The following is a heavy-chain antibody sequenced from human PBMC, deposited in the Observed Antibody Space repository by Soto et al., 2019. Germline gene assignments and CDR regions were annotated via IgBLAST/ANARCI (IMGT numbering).Heavy chain of an antibody. Sequence: ASVKVSCKVSGYTLTELSMHWVRQAPGKGLEWMGGFDPEDGETIYAQKFQGRVTMTRDTSISTAYMDLSRLRSDDTAVYYCAKQKYSSSWFFDSWGQGTLVTVSS. CDR2: FDPEDGET. CDR3: AKQKYSSSWFFDS. V-gene: IGHV1-24*01. D-gene: IGHD6-13*01. CDR1: GYTLTELS. J-gene: IGHJ4*02.